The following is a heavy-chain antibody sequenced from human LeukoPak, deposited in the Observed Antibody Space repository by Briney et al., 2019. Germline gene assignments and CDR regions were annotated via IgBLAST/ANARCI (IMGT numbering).Heavy chain of an antibody. CDR2: IYYSGST. V-gene: IGHV4-30-4*01. CDR1: GGSISSGDYY. CDR3: ARDAGYCSGGSCYSGGNWFDP. D-gene: IGHD2-15*01. J-gene: IGHJ5*02. Sequence: PSQTLSLTCTVSGGSISSGDYYWSWIRQPPGKGLEWIGYIYYSGSTYYNPSLKSRVTISVDPSKNQFSLKLSSVTAADTAVYYCARDAGYCSGGSCYSGGNWFDPWGQGTLVTVSS.